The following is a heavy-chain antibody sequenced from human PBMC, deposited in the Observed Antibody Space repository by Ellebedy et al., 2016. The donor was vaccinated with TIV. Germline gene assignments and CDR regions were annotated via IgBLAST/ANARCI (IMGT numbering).Heavy chain of an antibody. D-gene: IGHD3-22*01. CDR1: GFTFSDYS. CDR3: ERDIHYYASSGYYFWFDP. J-gene: IGHJ5*02. CDR2: ISTGSYYS. Sequence: GESLKISCTVSGFTFSDYSINWVRQAPGKGLEWISSISTGSYYSYYADSVKGRFTISRDNAKDSLYLQMNSLRAEDTAVYYCERDIHYYASSGYYFWFDPWGQGTLVTVSS. V-gene: IGHV3-21*01.